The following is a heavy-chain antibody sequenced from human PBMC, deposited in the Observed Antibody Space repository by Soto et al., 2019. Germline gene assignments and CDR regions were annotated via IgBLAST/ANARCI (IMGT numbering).Heavy chain of an antibody. CDR3: ARDGSGTTIFGVVTPRSYYYYYMDV. CDR1: GFTFSSYS. CDR2: ISSSSSYI. V-gene: IGHV3-21*01. D-gene: IGHD3-3*01. Sequence: EVQLVESGGGLVKPGGSLRLSCAASGFTFSSYSMNWVRQAPGKGLEWVSSISSSSSYIYYADSVKGRFTISRDNAKNSLYLQMNSLRAEDTAVYYCARDGSGTTIFGVVTPRSYYYYYMDVWGKGTTVTVSS. J-gene: IGHJ6*03.